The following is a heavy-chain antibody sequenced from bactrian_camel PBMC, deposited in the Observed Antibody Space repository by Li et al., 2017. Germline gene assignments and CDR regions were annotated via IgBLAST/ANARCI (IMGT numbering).Heavy chain of an antibody. J-gene: IGHJ4*01. CDR3: AAALAVGNDCYDLLVLGANY. D-gene: IGHD5*01. CDR1: GHTHPRHC. V-gene: IGHV3S10*01. Sequence: VQLVESGGGSVQTGGSLTLSCVFSGHTHPRHCMGWFRDAPGKGREGVARIDVHGGTVYADFVKGRFTISKDNAKNTLYLQMNRLKFEDTAMYYCAAALAVGNDCYDLLVLGANYWGQWTQVTVS. CDR2: IDVHGGT.